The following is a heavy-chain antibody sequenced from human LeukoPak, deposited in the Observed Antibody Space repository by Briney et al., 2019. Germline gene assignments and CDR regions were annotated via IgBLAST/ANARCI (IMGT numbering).Heavy chain of an antibody. D-gene: IGHD3-9*01. J-gene: IGHJ4*02. CDR2: IYTSGST. CDR3: ASNDILDGVRAGGFDY. V-gene: IGHV4-4*07. CDR1: GGSISSYY. Sequence: PSETLSLTCTVSGGSISSYYWSWIRQPAGKGLEWIGRIYTSGSTNYNPSLKSRVTMSVDTSKNQFSLKLSSVTAADTAVYYCASNDILDGVRAGGFDYWGQGTLVTVSS.